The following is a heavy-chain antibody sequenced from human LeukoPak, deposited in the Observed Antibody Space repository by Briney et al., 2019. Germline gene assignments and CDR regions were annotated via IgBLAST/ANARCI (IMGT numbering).Heavy chain of an antibody. Sequence: SQTLSLTCALSGDSFSSNTVTWNWLRQSPSRGLEWLGTTYYRSKWSNDYAVSVKSRIIINPDTSKNQFSLQLDSVTPEDTAVYYCVRVTGGVFDYWGPGTLVTVSS. CDR3: VRVTGGVFDY. CDR1: GDSFSSNTVT. D-gene: IGHD2-8*02. V-gene: IGHV6-1*01. J-gene: IGHJ4*02. CDR2: TYYRSKWSN.